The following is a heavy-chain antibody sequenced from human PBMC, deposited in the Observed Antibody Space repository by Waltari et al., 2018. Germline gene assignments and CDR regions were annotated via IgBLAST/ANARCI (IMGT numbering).Heavy chain of an antibody. CDR2: IYYSGNT. CDR1: GGSISGYY. CDR3: ARGQRSNYYFDY. D-gene: IGHD4-17*01. Sequence: QVQLQESGPGLVKPSETLSLFCTVSGGSISGYYWSWLRQSPGKGLDWIGYIYYSGNTNYNSSLKSRVTISVDTSRNQFSLKLSSVTAADTAVYYCARGQRSNYYFDYWGQGVLVTVSS. J-gene: IGHJ4*02. V-gene: IGHV4-59*01.